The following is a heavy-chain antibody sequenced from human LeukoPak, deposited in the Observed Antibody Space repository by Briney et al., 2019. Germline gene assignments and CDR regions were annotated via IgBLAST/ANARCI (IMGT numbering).Heavy chain of an antibody. CDR1: GFTFSSYG. CDR2: ISYDGSNK. J-gene: IGHJ4*02. D-gene: IGHD5-18*01. V-gene: IGHV3-30*18. CDR3: AKDIYSYGRFYFDY. Sequence: GGSLRLSCAASGFTFSSYGMHWVRQAPGRGLEWVAVISYDGSNKYYADSVKGRFTISRDNSKNTLYLQMNSLRAEDTAVYYCAKDIYSYGRFYFDYWGQGTLVTVSS.